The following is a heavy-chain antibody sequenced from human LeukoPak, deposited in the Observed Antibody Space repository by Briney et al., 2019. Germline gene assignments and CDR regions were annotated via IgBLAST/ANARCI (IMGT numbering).Heavy chain of an antibody. V-gene: IGHV3-74*01. D-gene: IGHD4-11*01. Sequence: GGSLRLSCAASGFNLRDYWMHWVRQAPGKGLVWVSRLGTDGTYTNYADSVTGRFTISRDNAKNTPYLQMDSLRAEDTSFYYCVRDPSNSGNWFDLWGQGTLVTVSS. CDR2: LGTDGTYT. CDR3: VRDPSNSGNWFDL. J-gene: IGHJ5*02. CDR1: GFNLRDYW.